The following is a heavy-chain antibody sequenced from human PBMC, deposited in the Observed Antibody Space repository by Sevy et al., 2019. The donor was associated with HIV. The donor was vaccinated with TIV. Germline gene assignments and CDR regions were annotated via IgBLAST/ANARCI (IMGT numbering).Heavy chain of an antibody. J-gene: IGHJ4*02. Sequence: GGSLRLSCAASGFTFSSYWMSWVRQAPGKGLEWVANIKQDGSEKYYVDSVKGRFTISRDNAKNSLYLQLNSLRAEDTAVYYCARGFTIVGATLYYWGQGTLVTVSS. CDR1: GFTFSSYW. CDR2: IKQDGSEK. V-gene: IGHV3-7*01. CDR3: ARGFTIVGATLYY. D-gene: IGHD1-26*01.